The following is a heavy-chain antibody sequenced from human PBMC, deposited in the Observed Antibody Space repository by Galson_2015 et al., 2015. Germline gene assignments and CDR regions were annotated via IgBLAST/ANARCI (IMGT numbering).Heavy chain of an antibody. D-gene: IGHD6-19*01. CDR2: IYPGDSDT. V-gene: IGHV5-51*01. Sequence: GIIYPGDSDTRYSPSFQGQVTISADKSISTAYLQWSSLKASDTAMYYCARHAVGEQWLARPYDYWGQGTLVTVSS. J-gene: IGHJ4*02. CDR3: ARHAVGEQWLARPYDY.